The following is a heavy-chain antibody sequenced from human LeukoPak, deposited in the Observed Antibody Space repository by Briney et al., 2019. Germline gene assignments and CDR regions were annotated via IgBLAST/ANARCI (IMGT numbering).Heavy chain of an antibody. J-gene: IGHJ4*02. CDR3: ARRPQWDSSLPIDY. CDR2: ISTYNGNT. CDR1: GYIFTSYG. V-gene: IGHV1-8*01. D-gene: IGHD6-13*01. Sequence: GASVKVSCKASGYIFTSYGISWVRQAPGQGLEWMGWISTYNGNTDYAQKFQGRVTMTRNTSISTAYMELSSLRSEDTAVYYCARRPQWDSSLPIDYWGQGTLVTVSS.